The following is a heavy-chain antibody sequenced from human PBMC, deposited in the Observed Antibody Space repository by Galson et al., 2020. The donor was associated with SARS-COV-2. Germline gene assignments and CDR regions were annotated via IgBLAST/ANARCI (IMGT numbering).Heavy chain of an antibody. D-gene: IGHD3-22*01. CDR3: GRIKCYDRSGYQVWGAFDI. CDR2: IDWDDDK. V-gene: IGHV2-70*01. Sequence: SGPTLVKPTQTLTLTCTFSGFSLSTSGMCVSWIRQPPGKALEWLALIDWDDDKYYSTSLKTRLTISKDTSKNQVVLTMTNMDPVDTATYYWGRIKCYDRSGYQVWGAFDIWGQGTMVTVSS. J-gene: IGHJ3*02. CDR1: GFSLSTSGMC.